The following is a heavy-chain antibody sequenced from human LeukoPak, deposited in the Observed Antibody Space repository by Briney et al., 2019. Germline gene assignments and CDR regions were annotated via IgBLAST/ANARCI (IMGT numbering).Heavy chain of an antibody. V-gene: IGHV1-8*01. Sequence: GASVKVSCKASGYTFSDYDINWVRQATGQGLEWMGWINPNSGNAGYAQKFQGRVTMTRNTSISTAYMELSSLRSEDTAVYYCARALAWGGSSYSYYYMDVWDKGNTVTVSS. CDR1: GYTFSDYD. D-gene: IGHD1-26*01. CDR2: INPNSGNA. J-gene: IGHJ6*03. CDR3: ARALAWGGSSYSYYYMDV.